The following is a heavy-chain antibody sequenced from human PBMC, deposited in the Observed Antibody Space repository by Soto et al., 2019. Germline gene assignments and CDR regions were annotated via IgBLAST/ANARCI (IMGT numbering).Heavy chain of an antibody. CDR1: GGSLSSGGYY. CDR2: IYYSGST. V-gene: IGHV4-31*03. J-gene: IGHJ4*02. CDR3: ARDTQRGYSGYFDS. Sequence: QVQLQESGPGLVNPSQTLSLSCTVSGGSLSSGGYYWSLIRQHPGKGLEWIGFIYYSGSTCYNPSLKSRVTMSVDTSQNQFSLKLSSVTAADTAVYYCARDTQRGYSGYFDSWGQGTLVTVSS. D-gene: IGHD5-12*01.